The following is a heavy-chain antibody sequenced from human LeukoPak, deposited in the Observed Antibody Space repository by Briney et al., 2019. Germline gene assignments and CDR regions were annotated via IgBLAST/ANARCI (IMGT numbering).Heavy chain of an antibody. Sequence: ASVKVSCTASGYTFTSYAMHWVRQAPGQRLECMGWINTGNGNTKYSQKFQGRVTITRDTSASTAYMDLSSLRSEDTAVYYCARNTETAIPLPYYFDYWGQGTLVTVSS. V-gene: IGHV1-3*04. CDR3: ARNTETAIPLPYYFDY. CDR1: GYTFTSYA. D-gene: IGHD2-21*02. CDR2: INTGNGNT. J-gene: IGHJ4*02.